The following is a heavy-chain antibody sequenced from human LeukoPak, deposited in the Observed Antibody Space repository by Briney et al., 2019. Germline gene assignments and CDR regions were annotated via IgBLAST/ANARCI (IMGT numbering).Heavy chain of an antibody. CDR2: IYQTGST. Sequence: SETLSLTCVVSGFSTSSGYYWGWIQQTPRKGLEWIGNIYQTGSTYYNPSLKSRVTISVDTSKNQFSLRLTSVTAADTAVYYCARVGSGYDWDYWGQGTLDTVSS. V-gene: IGHV4-38-2*01. CDR1: GFSTSSGYY. J-gene: IGHJ4*02. CDR3: ARVGSGYDWDY. D-gene: IGHD5-12*01.